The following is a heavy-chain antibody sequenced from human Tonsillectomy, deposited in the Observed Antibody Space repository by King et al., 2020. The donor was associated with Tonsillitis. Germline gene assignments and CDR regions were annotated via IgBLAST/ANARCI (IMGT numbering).Heavy chain of an antibody. V-gene: IGHV2-5*02. CDR1: GFSVTTSGVG. CDR3: ARWDAGTLAFDI. CDR2: IYWDDDK. D-gene: IGHD1-14*01. J-gene: IGHJ3*02. Sequence: TLKESGPTLVKPTQTLTLTCTFSGFSVTTSGVGVGWIRQPPGKALEWLALIYWDDDKRYSPSLKSRLTITKDTSKNQVVLTMTNMDPVDTGTYYCARWDAGTLAFDIWGQGTMVTVSS.